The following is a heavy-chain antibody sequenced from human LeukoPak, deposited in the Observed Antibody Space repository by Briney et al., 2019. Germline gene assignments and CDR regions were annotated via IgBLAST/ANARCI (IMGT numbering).Heavy chain of an antibody. D-gene: IGHD5-18*01. J-gene: IGHJ4*02. V-gene: IGHV1-46*01. CDR1: GYTFTSYY. CDR3: ARVWSGYSVSAGH. Sequence: ASVRVSCKASGYTFTSYYLHRVRQAPAQGLEWVGIINPSGGSTTYAQKFQGRVTMTRDTSTSTVYMDLSSLRSEDTVVYYCARVWSGYSVSAGHWGQGTLVTVSS. CDR2: INPSGGST.